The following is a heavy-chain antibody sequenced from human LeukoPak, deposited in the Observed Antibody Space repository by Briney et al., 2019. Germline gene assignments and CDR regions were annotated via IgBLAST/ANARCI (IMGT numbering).Heavy chain of an antibody. V-gene: IGHV3-23*01. CDR2: ISGSGGRT. Sequence: GGSLRLSCAASGFTFSSYAMSWVRQAPGKGLEWVSSISGSGGRTYYADSVKGRFTISRDNSKNTLYLQMNSLRAEDTAVYYCAKESSGWTTNTFDYWGQGTLVTVSS. D-gene: IGHD6-19*01. CDR1: GFTFSSYA. J-gene: IGHJ4*02. CDR3: AKESSGWTTNTFDY.